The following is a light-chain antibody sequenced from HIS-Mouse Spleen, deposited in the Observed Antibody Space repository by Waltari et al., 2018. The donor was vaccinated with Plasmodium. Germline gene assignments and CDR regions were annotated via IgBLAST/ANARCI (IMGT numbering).Light chain of an antibody. CDR1: QGISSA. CDR2: DAS. V-gene: IGKV1-13*02. J-gene: IGKJ4*01. Sequence: AIQLTQSPSSLSASVGDRVTITCRASQGISSALACYQQKPGKAPKLLIYDASILESGVPSRFSGSGSGTDFTLTISSLQPEDFATYYCQQFNSYPLTFGGGTKVEIK. CDR3: QQFNSYPLT.